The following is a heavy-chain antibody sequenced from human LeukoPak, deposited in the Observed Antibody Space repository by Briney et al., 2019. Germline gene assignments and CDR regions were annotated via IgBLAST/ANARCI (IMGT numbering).Heavy chain of an antibody. CDR1: GFTFSDYG. CDR3: ARTGEFSAALDY. J-gene: IGHJ4*02. D-gene: IGHD3-16*02. CDR2: IWNDGNNE. Sequence: PGTSQTLSCAASGFTFSDYGMHWARQAPVKGLECVAVIWNDGNNELYADSVKGRLTVSRENSKNTLYLLMNSMRAEDTAVYYCARTGEFSAALDYWGQGTLVTVSS. V-gene: IGHV3-33*03.